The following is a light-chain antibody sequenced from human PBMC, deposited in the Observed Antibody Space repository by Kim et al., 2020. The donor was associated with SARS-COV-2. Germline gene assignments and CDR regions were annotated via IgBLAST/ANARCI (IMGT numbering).Light chain of an antibody. CDR1: KLGDKY. CDR3: QAWDSSTEV. V-gene: IGLV3-1*01. CDR2: QDS. Sequence: SYELTQPPSVSVSPGQTASITCSGDKLGDKYACWYQQKPGQSPVLVIYQDSKRPSGIPERFSGSNSGNTATLTISGTQAMDEADSYCQAWDSSTEVLGGG. J-gene: IGLJ3*02.